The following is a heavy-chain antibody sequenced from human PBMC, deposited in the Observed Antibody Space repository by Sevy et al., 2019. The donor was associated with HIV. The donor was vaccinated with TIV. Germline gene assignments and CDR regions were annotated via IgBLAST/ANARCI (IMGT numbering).Heavy chain of an antibody. V-gene: IGHV1-2*02. CDR3: ARERGYCSSNSCPYGMDV. CDR2: INPNSGGT. CDR1: GYTFTGYY. J-gene: IGHJ6*02. D-gene: IGHD2-2*01. Sequence: ASVKVSCKASGYTFTGYYMHWVRQAPGQGLEWMGWINPNSGGTNYAQKFQGRVTMTRDTSISTAYMELSRLRSDDTAVYYCARERGYCSSNSCPYGMDVWGQGTTVTVSS.